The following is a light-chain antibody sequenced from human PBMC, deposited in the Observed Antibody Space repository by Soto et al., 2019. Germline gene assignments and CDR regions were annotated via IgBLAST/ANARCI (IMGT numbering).Light chain of an antibody. Sequence: ELVLTQSPGTLSLSPGESATLSCRASQTVSSYFLAWYQQRPGQAPRLLIYGAFNRATGIPDRFTGSVSGPDFTLSISRLEPEDFAVYICQQYGSSPLTFGGGTKVDIK. CDR1: QTVSSYF. CDR3: QQYGSSPLT. V-gene: IGKV3-20*01. J-gene: IGKJ4*01. CDR2: GAF.